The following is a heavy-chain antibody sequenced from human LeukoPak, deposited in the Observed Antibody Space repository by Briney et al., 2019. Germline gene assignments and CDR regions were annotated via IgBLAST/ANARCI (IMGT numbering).Heavy chain of an antibody. Sequence: PSETLSLTCTVSGGSISSSSYYWGWIRQPPGKGLEWIGSIYYSGSTNYNPSLKSRVTISVDTSKNQFSLKLSSVTAADTAVYYCARDYYDSSGYSAFDIWGQGTMVTVSS. D-gene: IGHD3-22*01. J-gene: IGHJ3*02. CDR1: GGSISSSSYY. V-gene: IGHV4-39*07. CDR2: IYYSGST. CDR3: ARDYYDSSGYSAFDI.